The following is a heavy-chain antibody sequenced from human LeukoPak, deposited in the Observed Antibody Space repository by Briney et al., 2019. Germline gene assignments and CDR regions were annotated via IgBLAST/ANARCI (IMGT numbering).Heavy chain of an antibody. D-gene: IGHD2-21*02. CDR2: ISSNGGST. Sequence: GGSLRLSCAASGFTFSSYAMHWVRQAPGKGLEYVSAISSNGGSTYYANFVKGRFTISRDNSKNTLYLQMGSLRAEDMAVYYCARDDLGQFDPWGQGTLVTVSS. V-gene: IGHV3-64*01. CDR1: GFTFSSYA. CDR3: ARDDLGQFDP. J-gene: IGHJ5*02.